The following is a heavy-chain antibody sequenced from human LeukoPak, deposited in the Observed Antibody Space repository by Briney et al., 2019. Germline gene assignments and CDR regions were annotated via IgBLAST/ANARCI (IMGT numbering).Heavy chain of an antibody. CDR2: IYYSGST. CDR3: ARVYCSSTSCYTYAFDI. J-gene: IGHJ3*02. CDR1: GGSIKNYY. Sequence: SETLSLTCTVSGGSIKNYYWSWIRQPPGKGLEWIGCIYYSGSTNYNPSLKSRVTISVDTSKNQFSLKLSSVTAADTAVYYCARVYCSSTSCYTYAFDIWGQGTMVTVSS. V-gene: IGHV4-59*01. D-gene: IGHD2-2*02.